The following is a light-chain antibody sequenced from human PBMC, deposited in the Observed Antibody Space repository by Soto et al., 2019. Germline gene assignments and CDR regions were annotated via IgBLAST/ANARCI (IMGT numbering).Light chain of an antibody. V-gene: IGKV3-11*01. CDR2: DAS. CDR1: QRLVGN. CDR3: QQRSNWPPSIT. J-gene: IGKJ5*01. Sequence: EIVLTQSPATLSVSPGERATLSCRASQRLVGNLAWFQHKPGQAPRLLIYDASTRATGIPARFSGSGSGTDFTLTIGSLEPEDFAVYYCQQRSNWPPSITFGQGTRLENK.